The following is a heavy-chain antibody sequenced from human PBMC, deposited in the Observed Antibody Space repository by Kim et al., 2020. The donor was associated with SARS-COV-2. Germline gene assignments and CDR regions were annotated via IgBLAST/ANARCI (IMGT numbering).Heavy chain of an antibody. Sequence: ASVKVSCKASGYTFTSYAMHWVRQAPGQRLEWMGWINAGNGNTKYSQKLQGRVTITRDTSASTAYMELSSLRSEDTAVYYGGRDLTMVRGPYYYGMDVWGQGTTVNVSS. J-gene: IGHJ6*02. CDR2: INAGNGNT. D-gene: IGHD3-10*01. CDR1: GYTFTSYA. CDR3: GRDLTMVRGPYYYGMDV. V-gene: IGHV1-3*01.